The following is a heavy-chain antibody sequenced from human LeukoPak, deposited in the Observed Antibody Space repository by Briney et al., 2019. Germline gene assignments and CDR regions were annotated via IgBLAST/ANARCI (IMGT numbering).Heavy chain of an antibody. CDR1: GYTFTSYD. D-gene: IGHD5-24*01. J-gene: IGHJ5*02. V-gene: IGHV1-8*01. Sequence: ASVKVSCKASGYTFTSYDINWVRQATGQGLEWMGWMNPNSGNTGYAQKFQGRVTITADESTSTAYMELSSLRSEDTAVYYCARAVRGDGYNPHWFDPWGQGTLVTVSS. CDR3: ARAVRGDGYNPHWFDP. CDR2: MNPNSGNT.